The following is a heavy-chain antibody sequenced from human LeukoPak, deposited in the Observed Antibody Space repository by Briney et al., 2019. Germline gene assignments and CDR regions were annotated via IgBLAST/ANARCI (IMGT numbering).Heavy chain of an antibody. V-gene: IGHV3-43*02. J-gene: IGHJ4*02. CDR2: ISGDGGST. CDR3: ATDTAMVTVGY. Sequence: GGSLRLSCAASGFTFDDYAMHWVRQAPGKGLELVSLISGDGGSTYYADSVKGRFTISRDNSKNSLYLQMNSLRTEDTALYYCATDTAMVTVGYWGQGTLVTVSS. D-gene: IGHD5-18*01. CDR1: GFTFDDYA.